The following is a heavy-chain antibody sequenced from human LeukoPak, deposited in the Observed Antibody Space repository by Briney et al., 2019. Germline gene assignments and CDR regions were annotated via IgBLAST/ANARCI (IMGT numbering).Heavy chain of an antibody. CDR1: GYTFTGYY. Sequence: ASVKVSCKASGYTFTGYYMHWVRQAPGQGLEWMGWINPNSGGTNYAQKFQGRVTMTRDTSISTACMELSRLRSDDTAVYYCARSGGFYDSSGYYGFDYWGQGTLVTVSS. V-gene: IGHV1-2*02. D-gene: IGHD3-22*01. J-gene: IGHJ4*02. CDR2: INPNSGGT. CDR3: ARSGGFYDSSGYYGFDY.